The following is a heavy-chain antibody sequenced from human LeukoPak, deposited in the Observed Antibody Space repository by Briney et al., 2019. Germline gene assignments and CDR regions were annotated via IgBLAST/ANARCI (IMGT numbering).Heavy chain of an antibody. CDR3: ARAVVVVAAPRDYYYYGMDV. CDR1: GGTFSSYA. CDR2: IIPIFGTA. D-gene: IGHD2-15*01. J-gene: IGHJ6*04. V-gene: IGHV1-69*13. Sequence: GASVKVSCKASGGTFSSYAISWVRQAPGQGLEWMGGIIPIFGTANYAQKFQGRVTITADESTSTAYMGLSSLRSEDTAVYYCARAVVVVAAPRDYYYYGMDVWGKGTTVTVSS.